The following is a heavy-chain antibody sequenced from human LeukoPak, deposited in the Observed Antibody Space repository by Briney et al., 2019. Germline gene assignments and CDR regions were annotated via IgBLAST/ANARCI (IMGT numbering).Heavy chain of an antibody. CDR1: GFTFSSYA. Sequence: GGSLRLSCAASGFTFSSYAMSWVRQPPGKGLEWVGVIWNDGSDQYYGDSVRGRFTVSRDNLKSTLYLQMDSLRAEDTAVYYCARGCGGSPGCYIIDKWGQGTLVTVSS. D-gene: IGHD2-21*01. CDR2: IWNDGSDQ. J-gene: IGHJ4*02. V-gene: IGHV3-33*08. CDR3: ARGCGGSPGCYIIDK.